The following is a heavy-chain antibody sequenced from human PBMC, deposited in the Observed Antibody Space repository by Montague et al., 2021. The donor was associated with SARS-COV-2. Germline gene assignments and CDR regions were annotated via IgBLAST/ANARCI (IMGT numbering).Heavy chain of an antibody. CDR1: GDSVSSNIAT. CDR2: TYYRSKWYN. CDR3: ARIPVGSKYYFDF. V-gene: IGHV6-1*01. D-gene: IGHD2-2*01. J-gene: IGHJ4*02. Sequence: CAISGDSVSSNIATWNWLRQSPSRGLEWLGRTYYRSKWYNDYAESMKGRITIDPDTSKHQFSLHLNSVTPEDTAVYYCARIPVGSKYYFDFWGQGTLVTVSS.